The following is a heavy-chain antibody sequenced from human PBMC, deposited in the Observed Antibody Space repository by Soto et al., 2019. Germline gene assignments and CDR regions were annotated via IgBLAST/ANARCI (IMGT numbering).Heavy chain of an antibody. V-gene: IGHV4-4*07. CDR3: AVDYGGNCFDF. CDR1: GGSINIYY. Sequence: QVQLQESGPGLVKPSETLSLTCTVSGGSINIYYWSWIRQSAGKGLEWIGRIFASGSTNYNPSLKSRVMMSVDTSKNQFSLKLSSATAEDTAVYYCAVDYGGNCFDFWGQGTLVTVSS. CDR2: IFASGST. D-gene: IGHD4-17*01. J-gene: IGHJ4*02.